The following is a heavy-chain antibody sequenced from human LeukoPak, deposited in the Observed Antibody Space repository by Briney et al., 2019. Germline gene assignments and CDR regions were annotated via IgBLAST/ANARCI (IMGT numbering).Heavy chain of an antibody. V-gene: IGHV4-61*02. CDR2: IYTSGST. J-gene: IGHJ3*02. CDR3: AREEDGGNPAAGDI. Sequence: PSQTLSLTCTVSGGSISSGSYYWSWIRQPAGKGLEWIGRIYTSGSTNYNPSLKSRVTISVDTSKNQFSLKLSSVTAADTAVYYCAREEDGGNPAAGDIWGQGTMVTVSS. CDR1: GGSISSGSYY. D-gene: IGHD4-23*01.